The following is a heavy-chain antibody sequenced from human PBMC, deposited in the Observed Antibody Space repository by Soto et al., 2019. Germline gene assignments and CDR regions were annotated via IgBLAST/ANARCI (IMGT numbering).Heavy chain of an antibody. CDR3: AREAQYYDSLTPRVFDY. D-gene: IGHD3-9*01. J-gene: IGHJ4*02. CDR1: GYTFTSYG. V-gene: IGHV1-18*01. Sequence: ASVKVSCKASGYTFTSYGISWVRQAPGQGLEWMGWISAYNGNTNYAQKHQGRVTMTTDTSTSTAYMELRSLRSDDTAVYYCAREAQYYDSLTPRVFDYWGQGTLVTVSS. CDR2: ISAYNGNT.